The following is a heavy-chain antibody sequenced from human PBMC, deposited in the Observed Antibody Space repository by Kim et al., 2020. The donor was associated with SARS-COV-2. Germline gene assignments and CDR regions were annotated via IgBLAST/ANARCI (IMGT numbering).Heavy chain of an antibody. V-gene: IGHV3-74*01. Sequence: DSAEGRIPISRDNAKNTVYLQISSLGAEATAVYYCARGYSGNYSIDYWGPGTLVTVSS. J-gene: IGHJ4*02. D-gene: IGHD1-26*01. CDR3: ARGYSGNYSIDY.